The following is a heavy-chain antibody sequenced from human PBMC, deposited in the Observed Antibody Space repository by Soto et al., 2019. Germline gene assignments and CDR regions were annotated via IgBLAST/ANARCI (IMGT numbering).Heavy chain of an antibody. D-gene: IGHD4-17*01. CDR1: GFNLTNFT. CDR2: IISASGYI. Sequence: EMQLVESGGGLVKPGGSLRLSCAASGFNLTNFTMNWVRQAPGKGLDWVSSIISASGYIYYADSVKGRFTISRDNAKNSLFLQLDSLRVEDTAVYYCARGRAVTTMGEGLDIWGQGTMVTVSS. CDR3: ARGRAVTTMGEGLDI. J-gene: IGHJ3*02. V-gene: IGHV3-21*01.